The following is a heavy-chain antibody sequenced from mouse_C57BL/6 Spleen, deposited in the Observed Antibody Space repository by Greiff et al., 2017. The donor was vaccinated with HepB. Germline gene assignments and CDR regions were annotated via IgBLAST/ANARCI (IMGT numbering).Heavy chain of an antibody. V-gene: IGHV1-64*01. D-gene: IGHD1-1*01. Sequence: VQLQQPGAELVKPGASVKLSCKASGYTFTSYWMHWVKQRPGPGLEWIGMIHPNSGSTNYNEKFKSKATLTVDKSSSTAYMQLSSLTSEDSAVYYCARSRYYGSSYEGYFDVWGTGTTVTVSS. J-gene: IGHJ1*03. CDR2: IHPNSGST. CDR1: GYTFTSYW. CDR3: ARSRYYGSSYEGYFDV.